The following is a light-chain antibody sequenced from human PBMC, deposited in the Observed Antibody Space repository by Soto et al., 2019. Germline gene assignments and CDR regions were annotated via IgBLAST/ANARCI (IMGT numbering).Light chain of an antibody. J-gene: IGKJ4*01. V-gene: IGKV3D-20*02. CDR3: QQRSNWPLLS. CDR2: GAS. Sequence: VLTQSPGTLSLSPGESATLSCRAGQTVSITYLTWYQQKPGQAPRLLIFGASKRATGISARFSGSGSGTDFTLTISSLEPEDFAVYYCQQRSNWPLLSFGGGTKVDIK. CDR1: QTVSITY.